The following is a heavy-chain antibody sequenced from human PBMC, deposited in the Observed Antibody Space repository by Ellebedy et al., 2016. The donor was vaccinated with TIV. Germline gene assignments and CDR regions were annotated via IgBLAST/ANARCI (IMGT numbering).Heavy chain of an antibody. CDR3: ASPPFYYYGLDV. V-gene: IGHV3-7*03. CDR2: IKQDGSET. Sequence: GESLKISCAASGFTFSNSALSWVRQAPGKGLEWVAIIKQDGSETYYGDSVKGRFTISRDNAQSSLYLQMNTLRAEDTAVYYCASPPFYYYGLDVWGQGTTVIVSS. CDR1: GFTFSNSA. J-gene: IGHJ6*02.